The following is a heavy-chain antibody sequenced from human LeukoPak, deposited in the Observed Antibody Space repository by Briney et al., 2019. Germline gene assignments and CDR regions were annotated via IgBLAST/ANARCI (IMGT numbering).Heavy chain of an antibody. V-gene: IGHV3-23*01. D-gene: IGHD6-13*01. J-gene: IGHJ4*02. CDR1: GFTFSSYA. CDR3: AKDLNIAAAGEQGPGFDY. Sequence: GGSLRLSCAASGFTFSSYAMSWVRQAPGKGLEWVSAISGSGGSTYYADSVKGRFTISRDNSKNTLYLQMNSLRAEDTAVYYCAKDLNIAAAGEQGPGFDYWGQGTLVTVSS. CDR2: ISGSGGST.